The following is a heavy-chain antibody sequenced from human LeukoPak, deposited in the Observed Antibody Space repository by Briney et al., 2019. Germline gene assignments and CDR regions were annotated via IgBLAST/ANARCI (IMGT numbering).Heavy chain of an antibody. CDR2: ISWNSGSI. CDR3: AKDLYSSSWYYFDY. J-gene: IGHJ4*02. V-gene: IGHV3-9*01. Sequence: PGGSLRLSCAASGFTFDDYAMHWVRQAPGEGLEWVSGISWNSGSIGYADSVKGRFTISRDNAKNSLYLQMNSLRAEDTALYYCAKDLYSSSWYYFDYWGQGTLVTVSS. CDR1: GFTFDDYA. D-gene: IGHD6-13*01.